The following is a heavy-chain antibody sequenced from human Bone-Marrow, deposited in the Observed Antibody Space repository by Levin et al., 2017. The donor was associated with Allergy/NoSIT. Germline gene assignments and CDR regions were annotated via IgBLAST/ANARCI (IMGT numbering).Heavy chain of an antibody. V-gene: IGHV4-61*01. CDR3: AKLHEASNSAFDI. Sequence: SQTLSLTCTVSGASIGSDSLYWSWVRQPPGGGLEWIGYVYYTGFTNYNPSLETRVSLSVVPSKNQFSLEMTSVTAADTAVYYCAKLHEASNSAFDIWGQGTMVTVSS. CDR2: VYYTGFT. J-gene: IGHJ3*02. D-gene: IGHD4-11*01. CDR1: GASIGSDSLY.